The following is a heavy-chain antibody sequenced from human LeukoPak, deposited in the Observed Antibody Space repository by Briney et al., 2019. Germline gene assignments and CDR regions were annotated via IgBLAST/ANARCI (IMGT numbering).Heavy chain of an antibody. J-gene: IGHJ4*02. Sequence: SETLSLTCTVSGGSISSGGYYWSWIRQHPGKGLEWIGYIYYSGSTYYNPSLKSRVTISIDTSQNQFSLKLSSVTAADTAVYYCASKSSDHGELRFDYWGQGTLVTVFS. V-gene: IGHV4-31*03. CDR1: GGSISSGGYY. CDR3: ASKSSDHGELRFDY. CDR2: IYYSGST. D-gene: IGHD4-17*01.